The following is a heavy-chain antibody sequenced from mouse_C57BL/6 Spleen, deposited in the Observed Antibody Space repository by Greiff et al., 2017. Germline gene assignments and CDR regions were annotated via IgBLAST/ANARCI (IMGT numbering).Heavy chain of an antibody. J-gene: IGHJ2*01. CDR1: GFSLTSYA. V-gene: IGHV2-9-1*01. CDR2: IWTGGGT. D-gene: IGHD2-4*01. Sequence: QVQLKQSGPGLVAPSQSLSFTCTVSGFSLTSYAISWVRQPPGKGLEWLGVIWTGGGTNYNSALKSRLSISKDNSNSKVFLKMNSLHTDDTARYYCARNGDYDYDCPYFDYWGQGTTLTVSS. CDR3: ARNGDYDYDCPYFDY.